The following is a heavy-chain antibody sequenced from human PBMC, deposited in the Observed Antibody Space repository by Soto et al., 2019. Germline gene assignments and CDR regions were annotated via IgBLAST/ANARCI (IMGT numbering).Heavy chain of an antibody. CDR3: ASYRSGIGDY. D-gene: IGHD6-19*01. CDR2: IIPIFGTA. Sequence: QVQLVQSGVEVKKPGSSVKVSCKASGGTFSSYAISWVRQAPGQGLEWMGGIIPIFGTANYAQKFQGRVTITVDESTSTADMELSSLRSQDTGVYYCASYRSGIGDYWGQGTIVIVSS. CDR1: GGTFSSYA. V-gene: IGHV1-69*01. J-gene: IGHJ4*02.